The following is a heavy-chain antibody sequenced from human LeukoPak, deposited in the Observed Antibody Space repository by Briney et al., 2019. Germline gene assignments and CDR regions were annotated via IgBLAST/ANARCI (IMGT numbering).Heavy chain of an antibody. J-gene: IGHJ5*02. CDR1: GYTFTSYY. V-gene: IGHV1-46*01. Sequence: RASVKVSCKASGYTFTSYYMHWVRQAPGQGLEWMGIINPSGGSTSYAQKFQGRVTMTRDTSTSTVYMELSSLRSEDTAVYYCARDRGRITIFGVVENWFDPWGQGTLVTVSS. CDR3: ARDRGRITIFGVVENWFDP. D-gene: IGHD3-3*01. CDR2: INPSGGST.